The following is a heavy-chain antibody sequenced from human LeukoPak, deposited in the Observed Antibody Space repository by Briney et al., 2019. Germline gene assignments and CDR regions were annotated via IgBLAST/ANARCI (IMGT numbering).Heavy chain of an antibody. CDR3: ARDLMVESSGWYGGYYYYYGMDV. D-gene: IGHD6-19*01. J-gene: IGHJ6*02. CDR1: GFTFSNYA. CDR2: TSGSGGST. Sequence: GGSLRLSCAASGFTFSNYAMSWVRQAPGKGLEWVSATSGSGGSTYYADSVKGRFTISRDNSKNTLYLQMNSLRAEETAVYYCARDLMVESSGWYGGYYYYYGMDVWGQGTTVTVSS. V-gene: IGHV3-23*01.